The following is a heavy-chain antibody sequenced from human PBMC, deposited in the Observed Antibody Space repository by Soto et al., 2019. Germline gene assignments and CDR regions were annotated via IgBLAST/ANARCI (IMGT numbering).Heavy chain of an antibody. D-gene: IGHD2-2*01. V-gene: IGHV1-3*01. CDR3: AREACSSTCCYVYFDY. J-gene: IGHJ4*02. CDR2: INAGNGNT. Sequence: QVQLVQSGAEVKKPGASVKVSCKASGYTFTSYAMHWVRQAPGQRLEWMGWINAGNGNTKYSQKFQGRVTITRDTSASTAYMALSSLRSEDTAVYYCAREACSSTCCYVYFDYWGQGTLVTVSS. CDR1: GYTFTSYA.